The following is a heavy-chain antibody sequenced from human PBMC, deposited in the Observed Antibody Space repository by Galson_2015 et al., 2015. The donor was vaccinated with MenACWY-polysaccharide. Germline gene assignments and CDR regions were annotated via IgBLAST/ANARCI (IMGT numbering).Heavy chain of an antibody. D-gene: IGHD2-15*01. Sequence: SLRLSCAASGFTFSSYWMSWVRQAPGKGLEWVANIKQDGSEKYYVDSVKGRFTISRDNAKNSLYLQMNSLRAEDTAVYYCARDGGYCSGGSCSSIAVAGDFDYWGQGTLVTVSS. CDR2: IKQDGSEK. CDR1: GFTFSSYW. V-gene: IGHV3-7*01. CDR3: ARDGGYCSGGSCSSIAVAGDFDY. J-gene: IGHJ4*02.